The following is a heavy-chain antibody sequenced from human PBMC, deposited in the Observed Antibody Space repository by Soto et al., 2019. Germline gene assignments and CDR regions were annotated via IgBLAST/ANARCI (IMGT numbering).Heavy chain of an antibody. CDR2: IYYSGST. Sequence: SETLSLTCTVSGGSISSGDYYWSWIRQPPGKGLEWIGYIYYSGSTYYNPSLKSRVTISVDTSKNQFSLKLSSVTAADTAVYYCARGAPQALYCGGDCYPVFDYWGQGTLVTVSS. CDR3: ARGAPQALYCGGDCYPVFDY. D-gene: IGHD2-21*02. J-gene: IGHJ4*02. V-gene: IGHV4-30-4*01. CDR1: GGSISSGDYY.